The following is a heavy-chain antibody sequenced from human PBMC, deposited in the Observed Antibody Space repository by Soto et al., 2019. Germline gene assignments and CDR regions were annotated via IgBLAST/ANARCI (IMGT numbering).Heavy chain of an antibody. CDR1: GGSISSSTYY. J-gene: IGHJ4*02. CDR3: ARHSLTTITTSFDY. D-gene: IGHD4-4*01. V-gene: IGHV4-39*01. Sequence: QRQLQESGPGLVKPSETLSLTCTVSGGSISSSTYYWGWIRQPPGKGLEWIGSIYYSGSTYYNPSLKSRVTISVDTSKNQFSLKLSSVTAADTAVFYCARHSLTTITTSFDYWGRGTLVTVSS. CDR2: IYYSGST.